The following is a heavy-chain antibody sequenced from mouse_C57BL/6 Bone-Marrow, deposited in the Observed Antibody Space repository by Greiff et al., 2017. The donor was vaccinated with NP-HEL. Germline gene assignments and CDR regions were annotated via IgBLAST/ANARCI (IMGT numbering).Heavy chain of an antibody. CDR3: ARHEAPLYYGSSFYYFDY. CDR2: FYPGSGSI. V-gene: IGHV1-62-2*01. D-gene: IGHD1-1*01. J-gene: IGHJ2*01. Sequence: VQLQQSGAELVKPGASVKLSCKASGYTFTEYTIHWVKQRSGQGLEWIGWFYPGSGSIKYNEKFKDKATLTADKSSSTVYMELSRLTSEDSAVYFCARHEAPLYYGSSFYYFDYWGQGTTLTVSS. CDR1: GYTFTEYT.